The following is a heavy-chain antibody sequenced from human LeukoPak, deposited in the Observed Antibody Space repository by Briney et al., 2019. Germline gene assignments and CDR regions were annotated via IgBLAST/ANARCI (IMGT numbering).Heavy chain of an antibody. CDR1: GFTFSSYS. CDR3: ARDEHYYDSSGQGDFDY. CDR2: ISSSSSYI. J-gene: IGHJ4*02. V-gene: IGHV3-21*01. D-gene: IGHD3-22*01. Sequence: GGSLRLSCAASGFTFSSYSMNWVRQAPGKGLEWVSSISSSSSYIYYADSVKGRFTISRDNAKNSLYLQMNSLRAKDTAVYYCARDEHYYDSSGQGDFDYWGQGTLVTVSS.